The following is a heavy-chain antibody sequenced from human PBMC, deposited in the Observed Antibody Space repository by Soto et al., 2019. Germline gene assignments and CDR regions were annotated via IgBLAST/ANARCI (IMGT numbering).Heavy chain of an antibody. V-gene: IGHV1-3*01. CDR2: INAGNGNT. CDR3: ARDRWFTPRSSNTD. CDR1: GYTFTSYA. D-gene: IGHD3-10*01. Sequence: GGSVKVSCKASGYTFTSYAMHWVGQAPGQRLEWMGWINAGNGNTKYSQKFQGRVTITRDTSASTAYMELSSLRSEDTAVYYCARDRWFTPRSSNTDWGQGTLVTVSS. J-gene: IGHJ4*02.